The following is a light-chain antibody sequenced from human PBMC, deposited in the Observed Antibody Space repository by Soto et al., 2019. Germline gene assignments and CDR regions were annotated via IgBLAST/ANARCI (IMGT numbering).Light chain of an antibody. CDR2: DFT. CDR1: SSDVGGYNF. J-gene: IGLJ2*01. V-gene: IGLV2-8*01. CDR3: SSYVGSNVV. Sequence: QSVVTQPPSASGSPGQSVTISCTGTSSDVGGYNFVSWYQQHPGKAPKLIIYDFTRRPSGVPDRFSGSKSGDTASLAVSGLQTEDEADYYCSSYVGSNVVFGGGTKVTVL.